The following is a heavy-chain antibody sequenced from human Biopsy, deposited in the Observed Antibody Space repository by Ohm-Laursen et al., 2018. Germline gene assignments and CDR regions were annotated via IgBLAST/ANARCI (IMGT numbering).Heavy chain of an antibody. D-gene: IGHD3-10*01. CDR1: GYTFITYY. J-gene: IGHJ4*02. CDR3: ARDRIGGRGDPPDH. V-gene: IGHV1-46*01. CDR2: INPSGGST. Sequence: ASVKVSCKAFGYTFITYYVNWVRQAPGQGLEWMGKINPSGGSTSYAQKFQGRVTMTRDTSTTTVYMELSSLRSEDTAVYYCARDRIGGRGDPPDHWGQGTLVTVPS.